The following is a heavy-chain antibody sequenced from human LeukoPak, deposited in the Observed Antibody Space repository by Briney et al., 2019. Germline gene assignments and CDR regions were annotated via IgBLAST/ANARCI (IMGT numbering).Heavy chain of an antibody. V-gene: IGHV1-69*05. D-gene: IGHD4-23*01. CDR2: IIPIFGTA. CDR3: VRLDYGGNFGTSSPHAFDI. Sequence: GSSVKVSCKASGGTFSSYATSWVRQAPGQGLEWMGGIIPIFGTANYAQKFQGRVTITTDESTSTAYMELSSLRSEDTAVYYCVRLDYGGNFGTSSPHAFDIWGQGTMVTVSS. J-gene: IGHJ3*02. CDR1: GGTFSSYA.